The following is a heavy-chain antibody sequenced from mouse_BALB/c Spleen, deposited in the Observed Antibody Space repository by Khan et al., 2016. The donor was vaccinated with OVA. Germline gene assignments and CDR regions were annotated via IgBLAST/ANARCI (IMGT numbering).Heavy chain of an antibody. Sequence: VQLQESGAELARPGASVKLSCKASGYTFTDYYINWVKQRTGQGLEWIGEISPGSGDTYYNERFKGQATLTADKSSSTAYMQLSSLTSETSAVYFCASRNYCGYTFAYWGQGTLVTVSA. CDR1: GYTFTDYY. V-gene: IGHV1-77*01. J-gene: IGHJ3*01. CDR2: ISPGSGDT. D-gene: IGHD1-2*01. CDR3: ASRNYCGYTFAY.